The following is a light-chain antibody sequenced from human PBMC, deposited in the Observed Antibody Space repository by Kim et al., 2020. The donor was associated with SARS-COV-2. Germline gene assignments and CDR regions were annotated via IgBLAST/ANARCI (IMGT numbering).Light chain of an antibody. CDR1: QSVSSK. CDR2: GAS. CDR3: QQYNNWPYT. J-gene: IGKJ2*01. Sequence: SVSPGESATLSCRASQSVSSKLAWYQQKPGQAPRLLSYGASTRATGIPARFSGSGSVTEFSFTISSLQSEDFAVYYCQQYNNWPYTFGQGTKLEI. V-gene: IGKV3-15*01.